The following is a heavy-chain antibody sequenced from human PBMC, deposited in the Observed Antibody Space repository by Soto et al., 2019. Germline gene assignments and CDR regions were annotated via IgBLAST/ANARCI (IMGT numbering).Heavy chain of an antibody. CDR2: ISGSGFKK. V-gene: IGHV3-23*01. J-gene: IGHJ6*02. Sequence: PGGSLRLSCAASGFIFENFGMSWVRQAPGKGLEWISSISGSGFKKYYADSVKGRFTISRDNSKSTVYLELNNLSAEDTAVYYCARDLRFQGRDYADYLGYGMDVWGQGTTVTVSS. CDR1: GFIFENFG. D-gene: IGHD4-17*01. CDR3: ARDLRFQGRDYADYLGYGMDV.